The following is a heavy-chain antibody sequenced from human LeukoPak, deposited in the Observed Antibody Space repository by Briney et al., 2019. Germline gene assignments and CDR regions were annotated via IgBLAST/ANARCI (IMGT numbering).Heavy chain of an antibody. J-gene: IGHJ6*03. Sequence: SETLSLTCTVSGGSISSYYWSWIRQPPGKGLEWIGYIYYSGSTNYNPSLKSRVTISVDTSKNQFSLKLSSVTAADTAVYYCARVGGYLYYYYMDVWGKGTTVTVSS. V-gene: IGHV4-59*01. D-gene: IGHD3-22*01. CDR3: ARVGGYLYYYYMDV. CDR2: IYYSGST. CDR1: GGSISSYY.